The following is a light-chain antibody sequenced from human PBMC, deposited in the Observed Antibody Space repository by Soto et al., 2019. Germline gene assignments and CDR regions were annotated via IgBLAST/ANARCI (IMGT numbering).Light chain of an antibody. CDR1: SGYSNYK. V-gene: IGLV9-49*01. Sequence: QLVLTQPPSASASLGASVTLTCTLSSGYSNYKVDWYQQRPGKGPRFVMRVGTGGIVGSKGDGIPDRFSVLGSGLNRYLTIKNIQEEDESDYHCGADHGSGSNFSLYVFGTGTKLTVL. CDR3: GADHGSGSNFSLYV. J-gene: IGLJ1*01. CDR2: VGTGGIVG.